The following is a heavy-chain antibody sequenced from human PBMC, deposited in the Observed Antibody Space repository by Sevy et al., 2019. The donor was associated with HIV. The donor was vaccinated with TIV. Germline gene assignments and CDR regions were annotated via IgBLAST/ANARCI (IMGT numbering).Heavy chain of an antibody. CDR2: RWYDGSNK. CDR3: ARDGGIAVAGDENWFDP. V-gene: IGHV3-33*01. J-gene: IGHJ5*02. CDR1: GFTFSSYG. D-gene: IGHD6-19*01. Sequence: GGSLRLSCAASGFTFSSYGMHWVRQAPGKGLEWVAVRWYDGSNKYYADSVKGRFTISRDNSKNTLYLQMNSLRAEDTAVYYCARDGGIAVAGDENWFDPWGQGTLVTVSS.